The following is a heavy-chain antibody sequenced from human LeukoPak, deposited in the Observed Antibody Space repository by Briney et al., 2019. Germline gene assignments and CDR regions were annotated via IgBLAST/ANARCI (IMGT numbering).Heavy chain of an antibody. J-gene: IGHJ5*02. CDR3: ARDQGYNYGRTKWSDP. CDR2: IYTSGTT. V-gene: IGHV4-61*02. Sequence: KTSETLSLTCTVSGASINTGRAHWSWIRQPAGKGLEWIGRIYTSGTTNYNPSLTGRITMSVDTSKNQFSLKLTSVTAADTAVYYCARDQGYNYGRTKWSDPWGQGILVTVSS. D-gene: IGHD5-18*01. CDR1: GASINTGRAH.